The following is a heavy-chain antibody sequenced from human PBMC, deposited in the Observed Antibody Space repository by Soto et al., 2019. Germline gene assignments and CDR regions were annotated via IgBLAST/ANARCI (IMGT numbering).Heavy chain of an antibody. D-gene: IGHD6-19*01. V-gene: IGHV3-21*04. CDR3: AKDETAVAGYYFDY. CDR2: ISSSSSYI. Sequence: PGGSLRLSCAASGFTFSSYSMNWVRQAPGKGLEWVSSISSSSSYIYYADSVKGRFTISRDNAKNSLYLQMNSLRAEDTAVYYCAKDETAVAGYYFDYWGQGTLVTVSS. CDR1: GFTFSSYS. J-gene: IGHJ4*02.